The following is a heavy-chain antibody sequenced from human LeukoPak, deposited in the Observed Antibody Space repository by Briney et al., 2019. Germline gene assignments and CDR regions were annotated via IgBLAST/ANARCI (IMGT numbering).Heavy chain of an antibody. CDR2: INHSGST. Sequence: PSETLSLTCAVYGGSFSGYYWSWIRQPPGKGLEWIGEINHSGSTNYNPSLKSRVTISVDTSKNQFSLKLSSVTAADTAAYYCAIETYYDILTGPSGAFDIWGQGTMVTVSS. CDR3: AIETYYDILTGPSGAFDI. V-gene: IGHV4-34*01. J-gene: IGHJ3*02. CDR1: GGSFSGYY. D-gene: IGHD3-9*01.